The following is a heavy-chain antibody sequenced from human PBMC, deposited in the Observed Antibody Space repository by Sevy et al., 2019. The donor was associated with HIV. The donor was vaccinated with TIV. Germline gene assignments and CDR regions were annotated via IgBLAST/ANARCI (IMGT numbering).Heavy chain of an antibody. CDR1: GFNFSPYA. J-gene: IGHJ5*02. Sequence: GGSLRLSCAASGFNFSPYAMHWVRQAPGKGLEWVAVISNDGRNENYADSVKGRFTISRDNSKNTMFLQMNSLRVEDTAVYYCAKEGYYYASRSYDWFDPWGQGTLVTVSS. D-gene: IGHD3-22*01. V-gene: IGHV3-30*18. CDR3: AKEGYYYASRSYDWFDP. CDR2: ISNDGRNE.